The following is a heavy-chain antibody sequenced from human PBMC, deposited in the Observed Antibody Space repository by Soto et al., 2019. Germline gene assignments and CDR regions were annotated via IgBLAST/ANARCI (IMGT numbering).Heavy chain of an antibody. V-gene: IGHV4-4*02. J-gene: IGHJ4*02. CDR1: GGSISSNKW. Sequence: SETLSLTCAVYGGSISSNKWWSWARQPPGKGLEWIGEIYHSGSTNYNPSLKSRVTISVDTSKNQFSLKLSSVTAADTAVYYCARDIVGATYSFDYWGQGTLVTVSS. CDR3: ARDIVGATYSFDY. CDR2: IYHSGST. D-gene: IGHD1-26*01.